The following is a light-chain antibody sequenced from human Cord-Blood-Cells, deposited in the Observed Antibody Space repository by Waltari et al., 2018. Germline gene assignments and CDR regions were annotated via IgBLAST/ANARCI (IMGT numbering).Light chain of an antibody. J-gene: IGKJ4*02. V-gene: IGKV3-15*01. CDR2: GAS. CDR1: RVVSSD. Sequence: EIVMTQSPATLSLSAGGRATPSCTAHRVVSSDLAWYQQKPGQAPRLLIYGASTRATGIPARFSGSGSGTDFTLTISRLQSEDFAVYYCQQYNSSPLTFGRGTKVEIK. CDR3: QQYNSSPLT.